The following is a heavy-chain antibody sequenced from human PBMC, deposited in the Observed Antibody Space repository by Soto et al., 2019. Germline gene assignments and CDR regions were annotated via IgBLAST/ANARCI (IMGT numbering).Heavy chain of an antibody. CDR2: IWYDGSNK. CDR3: ARGDSGTYYYYYGMDV. Sequence: QVQLVESGGGVVQPGRSLRLSCAASGFTFSSYGMHWVRQAPGKGLEWVAVIWYDGSNKYYADSVKGRFTISRDNSKNTRYLQMNSLRAEDTAVYYCARGDSGTYYYYYGMDVWGQGTTVTVSS. CDR1: GFTFSSYG. D-gene: IGHD1-1*01. J-gene: IGHJ6*02. V-gene: IGHV3-33*01.